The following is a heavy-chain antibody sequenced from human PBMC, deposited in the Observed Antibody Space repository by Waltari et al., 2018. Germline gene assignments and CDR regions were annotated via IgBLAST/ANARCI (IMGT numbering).Heavy chain of an antibody. V-gene: IGHV3-23*03. D-gene: IGHD4-17*01. CDR1: GFTFITYA. J-gene: IGHJ4*02. CDR3: ANRGLDYGDQGKDY. CDR2: LYSDGTT. Sequence: EVQLLESGGGSVKPGGSLRLSCAASGFTFITYAMTWVRQAPGKGLEWVSLLYSDGTTYYADSVKGRFSVSRDNSKNTLYLQMNSLRVEDTAIYYCANRGLDYGDQGKDYWGQGTLVTVSS.